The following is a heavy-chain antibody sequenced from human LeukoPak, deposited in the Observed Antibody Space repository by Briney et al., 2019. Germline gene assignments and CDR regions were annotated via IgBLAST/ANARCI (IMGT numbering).Heavy chain of an antibody. D-gene: IGHD4-17*01. CDR2: ISSSSSYI. CDR3: AKEWAPYGDYYSYWYFDL. Sequence: GGSLRLSCAASGFTFSSYTMNWVRQAPGKGLEWVSSISSSSSYIYYADSVKGRFTISRDNAKNSLYLQMNSLRAEDTAVYYCAKEWAPYGDYYSYWYFDLWGRGTLVTVSS. J-gene: IGHJ2*01. CDR1: GFTFSSYT. V-gene: IGHV3-21*01.